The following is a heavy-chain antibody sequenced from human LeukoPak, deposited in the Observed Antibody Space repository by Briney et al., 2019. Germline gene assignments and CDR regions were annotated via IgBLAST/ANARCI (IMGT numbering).Heavy chain of an antibody. J-gene: IGHJ6*02. Sequence: SVXXSXKASXXTFTSYAMHWVRQAPGQGLEWMGXINAGNGNTKYSQKFQGRVTITRDTSASTAYMELSSLRSEDTAVYYCARVYSSSWYDYYYYGMDVWGQGTTVTVSS. CDR1: XXTFTSYA. CDR3: ARVYSSSWYDYYYYGMDV. CDR2: INAGNGNT. D-gene: IGHD6-13*01. V-gene: IGHV1-3*01.